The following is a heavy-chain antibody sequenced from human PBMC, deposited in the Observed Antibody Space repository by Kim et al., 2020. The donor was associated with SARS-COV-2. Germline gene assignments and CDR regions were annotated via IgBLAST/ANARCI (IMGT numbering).Heavy chain of an antibody. CDR3: ARRLSNTSGWGSHYCDL. D-gene: IGHD3-10*01. CDR2: INHSGRT. Sequence: SETLSLTCAVYGGSFSGYYWSWIRQPPGKGLEWIWEINHSGRTNYNPSLKSRVTISVDTSQNQFSLKLTSVTAADTAVYFCARRLSNTSGWGSHYCDLWGQGILVTVSS. CDR1: GGSFSGYY. J-gene: IGHJ4*02. V-gene: IGHV4-34*01.